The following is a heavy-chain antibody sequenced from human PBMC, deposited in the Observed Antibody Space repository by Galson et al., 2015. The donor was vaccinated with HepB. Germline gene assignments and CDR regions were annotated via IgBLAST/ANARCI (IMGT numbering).Heavy chain of an antibody. CDR2: FDPEDGET. J-gene: IGHJ4*02. CDR3: ATAGRNYYGSGSSPYYFDY. CDR1: GYTLTELS. V-gene: IGHV1-24*01. Sequence: SVKVSCKVSGYTLTELSMHWVRQAPGKGLEWMGGFDPEDGETIYAQKFQGRVTMTEDTSTDTAYMELSSLRSEDTAVYYCATAGRNYYGSGSSPYYFDYWAREPWSPSPQ. D-gene: IGHD3-10*01.